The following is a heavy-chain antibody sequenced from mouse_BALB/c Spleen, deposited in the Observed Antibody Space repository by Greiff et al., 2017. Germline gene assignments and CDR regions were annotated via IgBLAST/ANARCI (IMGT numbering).Heavy chain of an antibody. CDR3: ARSGRYDGSDY. V-gene: IGHV1-52*01. CDR1: GYTFTSYW. D-gene: IGHD2-14*01. CDR2: IDPYDSET. J-gene: IGHJ4*01. Sequence: VQRVESGAELVRPGASVKLSCKASGYTFTSYWMNWVKQRPEQGLEWIGRIDPYDSETHYNQKFKDKAILTVDKSSSTAYMQLSSLTSEDSAVYYCARSGRYDGSDYWGQGTSVTVSA.